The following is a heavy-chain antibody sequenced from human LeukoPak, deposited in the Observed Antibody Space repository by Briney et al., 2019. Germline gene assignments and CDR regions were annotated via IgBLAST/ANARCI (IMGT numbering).Heavy chain of an antibody. D-gene: IGHD6-13*01. CDR1: GFTFSSYA. J-gene: IGHJ3*02. V-gene: IGHV3-30-3*01. CDR2: ISYDGSNK. CDR3: ARDRQQLVMAGAFDI. Sequence: GRPLRLSCAASGFTFSSYAMHWVRQAPGKGLEWVAVISYDGSNKYYADSVKGRFTISRDNSKNTLYLQMNSLRAEDTAVYYCARDRQQLVMAGAFDIWGQGTMVTVSS.